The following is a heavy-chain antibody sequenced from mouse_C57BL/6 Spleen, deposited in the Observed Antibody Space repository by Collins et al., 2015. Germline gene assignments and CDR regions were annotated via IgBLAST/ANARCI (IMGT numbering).Heavy chain of an antibody. J-gene: IGHJ2*01. Sequence: QVQLQQSGAELMKPGASVKISCKATGYTFSSYWIEWVKQRPGHGLEWIGEILPGSGSTNYNEKFKGKATFTADTSSNTAYMQLSSLTSEDSAVYYCARGGTMITTGDYWGQGTTLTVSS. CDR1: GYTFSSYW. CDR2: ILPGSGST. V-gene: IGHV1-9*01. D-gene: IGHD2-4*01. CDR3: ARGGTMITTGDY.